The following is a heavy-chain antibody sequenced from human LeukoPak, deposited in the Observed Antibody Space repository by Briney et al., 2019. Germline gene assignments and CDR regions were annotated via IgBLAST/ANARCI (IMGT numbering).Heavy chain of an antibody. V-gene: IGHV3-15*01. D-gene: IGHD3-10*01. J-gene: IGHJ4*02. CDR2: IKSKTDGGTT. CDR1: GFTFSNAW. Sequence: PGGSLRLSCAASGFTFSNAWMSWVRQAPGKGLEWVGRIKSKTDGGTTDYAAPVKGRFTISRDDSKNTLYLQMNSLKTEDTAVYYCTTMEYYYGSGSYSLIDYWGQGTLVTLSS. CDR3: TTMEYYYGSGSYSLIDY.